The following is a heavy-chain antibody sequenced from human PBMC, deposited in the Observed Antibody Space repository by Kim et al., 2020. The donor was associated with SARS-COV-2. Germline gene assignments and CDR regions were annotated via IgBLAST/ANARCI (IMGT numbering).Heavy chain of an antibody. Sequence: TGSTNDNPSLRSRVTISVDTSKNQFSLKLNSVTAGDTAVYYCTRLFRYFDYWGPGSLVTVSS. CDR3: TRLFRYFDY. CDR2: TGST. V-gene: IGHV4-61*07. J-gene: IGHJ4*02. D-gene: IGHD2-21*01.